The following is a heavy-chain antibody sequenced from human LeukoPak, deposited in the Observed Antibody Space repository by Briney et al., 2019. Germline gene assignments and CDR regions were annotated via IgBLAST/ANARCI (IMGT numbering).Heavy chain of an antibody. CDR1: GYTFTSYG. D-gene: IGHD3-9*01. CDR3: ARDQAATNTQVRFCLD. Sequence: ASVKVSCKASGYTFTSYGISWVRQAPGQGLEWMGWISAYNGNTNFAQKLQGRVTMTTDISTSTAYMDLRSLRSDDTAVYHCARDQAATNTQVRFCLDWGQGTLVTVSS. J-gene: IGHJ4*02. CDR2: ISAYNGNT. V-gene: IGHV1-18*01.